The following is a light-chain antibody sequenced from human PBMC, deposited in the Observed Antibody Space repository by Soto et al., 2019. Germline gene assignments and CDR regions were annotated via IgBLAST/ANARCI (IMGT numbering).Light chain of an antibody. Sequence: ENVLTQSPGTLSLSPGERATLSCRASQSVSSSYLAWYQQKPGQAPRLLIYDTSSRATGIPDRFSGSGSGTHFTLTISRLEPEDFAVYYCQQYVTSPPLYTFGQGTKLEIK. CDR2: DTS. CDR3: QQYVTSPPLYT. J-gene: IGKJ2*01. CDR1: QSVSSSY. V-gene: IGKV3-20*01.